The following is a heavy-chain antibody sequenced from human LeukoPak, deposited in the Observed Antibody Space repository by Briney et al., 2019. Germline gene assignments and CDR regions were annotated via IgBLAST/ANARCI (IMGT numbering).Heavy chain of an antibody. Sequence: GGSLRLSCAASGFPFSEYSMNWVRQAPGKGLEWISYIGISSGNTKYAASVKGRFTVSGDNARNSLYLQMNGLRVEDTAVYYRARDHNYAFDNWGQGTLVTVSS. D-gene: IGHD1-1*01. CDR2: IGISSGNT. CDR1: GFPFSEYS. V-gene: IGHV3-11*06. J-gene: IGHJ4*02. CDR3: ARDHNYAFDN.